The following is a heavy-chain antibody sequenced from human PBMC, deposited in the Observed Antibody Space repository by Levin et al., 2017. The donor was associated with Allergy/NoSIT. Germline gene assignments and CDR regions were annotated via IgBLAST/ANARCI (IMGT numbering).Heavy chain of an antibody. CDR1: GFILSDYW. CDR2: IKYDGTET. J-gene: IGHJ4*02. V-gene: IGHV3-7*01. CDR3: ATYNWNNGREFDY. Sequence: SCAASGFILSDYWMTWVRQAPGKGLEWVANIKYDGTETYYVDSVKGRFTISRDNAKSSLYLQMNSLRAEDTAVYYCATYNWNNGREFDYWGQGTLVTVSS. D-gene: IGHD1-1*01.